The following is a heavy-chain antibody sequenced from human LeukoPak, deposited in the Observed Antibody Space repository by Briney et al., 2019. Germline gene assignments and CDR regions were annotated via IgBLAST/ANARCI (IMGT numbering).Heavy chain of an antibody. J-gene: IGHJ4*02. Sequence: GGSLRLSCAASGFTFSSYTMNWVRQAPGKGLEWVSTITTSDGNTYYADSVKGRFTVSRDNSKNTLFLQMNSLRAEDTAVYYCAKDGGLWVSAHWGDSWGRGTLVTVSS. CDR2: ITTSDGNT. CDR1: GFTFSSYT. D-gene: IGHD7-27*01. CDR3: AKDGGLWVSAHWGDS. V-gene: IGHV3-23*01.